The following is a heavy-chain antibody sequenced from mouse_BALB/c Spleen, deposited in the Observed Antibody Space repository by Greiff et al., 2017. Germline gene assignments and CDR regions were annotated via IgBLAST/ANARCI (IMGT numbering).Heavy chain of an antibody. D-gene: IGHD2-4*01. CDR3: ARRNYDGAWFAD. J-gene: IGHJ3*01. Sequence: EVKLVESGGGLVQPGGSRKLSCAASGFTFSSFGMHWVRQAPEKGLEWVAYISSGSSTIYYADTVKGRFTISRDNPKNTLFLQMTSLRSEDTAMYYCARRNYDGAWFADWGQGTLVTVSA. CDR1: GFTFSSFG. CDR2: ISSGSSTI. V-gene: IGHV5-17*02.